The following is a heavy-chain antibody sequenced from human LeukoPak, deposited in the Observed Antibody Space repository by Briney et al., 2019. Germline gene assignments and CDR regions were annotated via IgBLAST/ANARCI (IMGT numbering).Heavy chain of an antibody. D-gene: IGHD3-22*01. J-gene: IGHJ4*02. CDR2: ISGSGGST. V-gene: IGHV3-23*01. CDR1: GFTFSSYA. CDR3: AKESNYYDSSGYYRYYFDY. Sequence: AGGSLRLSCAASGFTFSSYAMSWVRQAPGKGLEWVSAISGSGGSTYYADSVKGRFTISRDNSKNTLYLQMNSLRAEDTAVYYCAKESNYYDSSGYYRYYFDYWGQGTLVTVSS.